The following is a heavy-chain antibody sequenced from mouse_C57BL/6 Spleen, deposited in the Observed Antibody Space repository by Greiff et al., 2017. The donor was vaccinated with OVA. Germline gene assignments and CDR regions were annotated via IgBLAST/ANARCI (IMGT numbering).Heavy chain of an antibody. CDR2: IGPEDGET. D-gene: IGHD2-4*01. J-gene: IGHJ3*01. Sequence: EVKLVESGAELVKPGASVKLSCTASGFNIKDYSMHWVKQRTEQGLEWIGRIGPEDGETKYAPKFQGKATITADTSSNTAYLQLSSLTSEDTAVYYCASEQGYDSQAWFAYWGQGTLVTVSA. CDR3: ASEQGYDSQAWFAY. CDR1: GFNIKDYS. V-gene: IGHV14-2*01.